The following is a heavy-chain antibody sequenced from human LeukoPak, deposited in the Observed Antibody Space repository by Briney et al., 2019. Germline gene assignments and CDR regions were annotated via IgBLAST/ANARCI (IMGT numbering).Heavy chain of an antibody. CDR1: GGSISSSSYY. V-gene: IGHV4-39*01. D-gene: IGHD6-13*01. J-gene: IGHJ6*02. CDR3: ASFSSSWYQDYYYGMDV. CDR2: IYYSGST. Sequence: SETLSLTCTVSGGSISSSSYYWGWIRQPPGKGLEWIGGIYYSGSTYYNPSLKSRVTISVDTSKNQFSLKLSSVTAADTAVYYCASFSSSWYQDYYYGMDVWGQGTTVTVSS.